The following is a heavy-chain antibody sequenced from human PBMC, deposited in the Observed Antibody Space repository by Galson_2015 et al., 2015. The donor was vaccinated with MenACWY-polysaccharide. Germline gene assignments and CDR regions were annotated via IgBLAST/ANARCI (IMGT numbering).Heavy chain of an antibody. CDR2: IDTSGTST. CDR1: GFTFRSHD. CDR3: ARDTPGIEDFDY. Sequence: SLRLSCAVSGFTFRSHDMNWVRQAPGKGLEWVSYIDTSGTSTEYADSVKGRFIMSRDNAKNSLYLQMNSLRLEDTAVYYCARDTPGIEDFDYWGQGILVTVSS. D-gene: IGHD1-1*01. J-gene: IGHJ4*02. V-gene: IGHV3-48*01.